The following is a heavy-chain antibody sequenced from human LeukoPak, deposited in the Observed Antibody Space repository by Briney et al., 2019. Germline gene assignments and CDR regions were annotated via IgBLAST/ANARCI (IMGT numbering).Heavy chain of an antibody. D-gene: IGHD3-16*01. J-gene: IGHJ4*02. V-gene: IGHV3-11*01. Sequence: GESLRLSCAASGFTFSDYYMNWIRQAPGKGLEWVSYISSSGSIIYYADSVKGRFTISRDNAKNSLYLQMNSLRAEDTAVYYCASGVGGSWGGSTANDYWGQGTLVTVSS. CDR3: ASGVGGSWGGSTANDY. CDR1: GFTFSDYY. CDR2: ISSSGSII.